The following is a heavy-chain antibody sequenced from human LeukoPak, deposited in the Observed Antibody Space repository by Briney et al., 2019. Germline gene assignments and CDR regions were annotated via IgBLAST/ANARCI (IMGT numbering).Heavy chain of an antibody. D-gene: IGHD6-19*01. CDR2: MNPNSGNT. CDR3: ARGPSSGWDAYFDY. J-gene: IGHJ4*02. V-gene: IGHV1-8*01. CDR1: GYTFTSYD. Sequence: ASVKVSCKASGYTFTSYDINWVRQATGQGLEWMGWMNPNSGNTGYAQKFQGRVTMTRNTSISTAYMELSSLRSEDTAVYYCARGPSSGWDAYFDYWGQGTLVTVSS.